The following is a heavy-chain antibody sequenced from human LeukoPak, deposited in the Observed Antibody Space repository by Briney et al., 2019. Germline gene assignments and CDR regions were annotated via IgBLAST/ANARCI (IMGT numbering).Heavy chain of an antibody. V-gene: IGHV3-7*01. CDR1: GFTFSSYW. J-gene: IGHJ4*02. CDR3: ARAYSYCGGDCYPYYFDY. Sequence: PGGSLRLSCAASGFTFSSYWMSWVRQAPGKGLEWVANIKQDGSEKYYVDSVKGRFTISRDNAKNSLYLQMNSVRAEDTAVYYCARAYSYCGGDCYPYYFDYWGQGTLVTVSS. D-gene: IGHD2-21*02. CDR2: IKQDGSEK.